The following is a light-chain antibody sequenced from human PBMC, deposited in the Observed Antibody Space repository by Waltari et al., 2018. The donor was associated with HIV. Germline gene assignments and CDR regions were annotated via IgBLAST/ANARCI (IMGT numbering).Light chain of an antibody. CDR1: QSIGNN. CDR3: QQYNNWPRT. V-gene: IGKV3-15*01. Sequence: EVVLTQSPGTVPVSPGERATLSCRTSQSIGNNLVWYQMKPGQAPRLVIYDSSTRATGIPVRFSGSGSGTEFTLTISSLQSEDFAVYFCQQYNNWPRTFGQGTKVEI. CDR2: DSS. J-gene: IGKJ1*01.